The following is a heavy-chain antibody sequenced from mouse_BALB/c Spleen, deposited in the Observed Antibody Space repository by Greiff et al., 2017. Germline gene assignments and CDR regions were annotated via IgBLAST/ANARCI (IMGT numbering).Heavy chain of an antibody. CDR1: GYSITSDYA. CDR3: ARNGIYGGYYFDY. V-gene: IGHV3-2*02. Sequence: EVKLQESGPGLVKPSQSLSLTCTVTGYSITSDYAWNWIRQFPGNKLEWMGYISYSGSTSYNPSLKSRISITRDTSKNQFFLQLNSVTTEDTATYYCARNGIYGGYYFDYWGQGTTLTVSS. D-gene: IGHD2-1*01. J-gene: IGHJ2*01. CDR2: ISYSGST.